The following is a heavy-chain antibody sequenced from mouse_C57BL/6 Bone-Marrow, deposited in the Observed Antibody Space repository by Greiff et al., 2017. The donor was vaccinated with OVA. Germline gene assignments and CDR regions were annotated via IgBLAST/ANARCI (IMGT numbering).Heavy chain of an antibody. CDR1: GFTFSSYA. Sequence: KLVESGGGLVKPGGSLKLSCAASGFTFSSYAMSWVRQTPEKRLEWVATISDGGSYTYYPDNVKGRFTISRDNAKNNLYLQMSHLKSEDTAMYYCARDPRFAYWGQGTLVTVSA. CDR3: ARDPRFAY. CDR2: ISDGGSYT. J-gene: IGHJ3*01. V-gene: IGHV5-4*01.